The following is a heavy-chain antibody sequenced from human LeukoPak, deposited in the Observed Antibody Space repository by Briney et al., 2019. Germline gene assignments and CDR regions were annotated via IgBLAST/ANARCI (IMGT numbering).Heavy chain of an antibody. CDR1: GFTFSNYA. Sequence: GGSLRLSCSASGFTFSNYAMSWVRQAPGKGLEWVSTISESDGGTFYADSVKGRFSISRDNSKDTLYLHMNSLRVEDTAVYSCAKTRYCSGGSCYYYYGMDVWGHGTTVTVPS. V-gene: IGHV3-23*01. CDR3: AKTRYCSGGSCYYYYGMDV. D-gene: IGHD2-15*01. CDR2: ISESDGGT. J-gene: IGHJ6*02.